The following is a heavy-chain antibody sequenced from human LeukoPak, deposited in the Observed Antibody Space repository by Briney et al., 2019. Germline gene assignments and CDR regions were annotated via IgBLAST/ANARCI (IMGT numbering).Heavy chain of an antibody. CDR3: ARENGMGIDY. CDR2: ISGSGGST. J-gene: IGHJ4*02. Sequence: GGSLRLSCAASGFTFSSYSMNWVRQAPGKGLEWVSAISGSGGSTYYADSVKGRFTISRDNSKNTLYLQMNSLRAEDTAVYYCARENGMGIDYWGQGTLVTVSS. D-gene: IGHD1-1*01. V-gene: IGHV3-23*01. CDR1: GFTFSSYS.